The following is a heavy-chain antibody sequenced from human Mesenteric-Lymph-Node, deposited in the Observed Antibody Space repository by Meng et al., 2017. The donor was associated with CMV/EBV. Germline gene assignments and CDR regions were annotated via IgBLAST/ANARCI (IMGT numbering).Heavy chain of an antibody. CDR3: AKVAMAAAGTGDY. D-gene: IGHD6-13*01. CDR1: GFTFSSYG. V-gene: IGHV3-23*01. CDR2: ISGSGGST. J-gene: IGHJ4*02. Sequence: SCAASGFTFSSYGMHWVRQAPGKGLEWVSAISGSGGSTYYADSVKGRFTISRDNSKNTLYLQMNSLRAEDTAVYYCAKVAMAAAGTGDYWGQGTLVTVSS.